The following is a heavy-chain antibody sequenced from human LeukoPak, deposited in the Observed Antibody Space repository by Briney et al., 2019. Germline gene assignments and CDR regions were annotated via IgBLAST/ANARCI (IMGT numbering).Heavy chain of an antibody. D-gene: IGHD6-19*01. J-gene: IGHJ4*02. Sequence: SETLSLTCTVSGGSISSYYWSWIRQPPGKGLEWIGYIYYSGSTYYNPSLKSRVTISVDTSKNQFSLKLSSVTAADTAVYYCASNFIAVAGNYFDYWGQGTLVTVSS. CDR3: ASNFIAVAGNYFDY. CDR2: IYYSGST. V-gene: IGHV4-59*12. CDR1: GGSISSYY.